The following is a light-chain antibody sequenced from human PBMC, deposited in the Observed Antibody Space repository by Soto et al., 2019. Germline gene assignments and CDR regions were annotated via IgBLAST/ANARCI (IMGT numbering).Light chain of an antibody. Sequence: QSVLTQPASVSGSPGQSITISCTGTSSDIGTYNYVSWYQQHPGKAPKLMVYDVNNRPSGVSNRFSGSKSGNTASLTISGLQTEDEADYYCSSYTSSSTPYVFGTGTKLTVL. CDR3: SSYTSSSTPYV. J-gene: IGLJ1*01. CDR2: DVN. V-gene: IGLV2-14*01. CDR1: SSDIGTYNY.